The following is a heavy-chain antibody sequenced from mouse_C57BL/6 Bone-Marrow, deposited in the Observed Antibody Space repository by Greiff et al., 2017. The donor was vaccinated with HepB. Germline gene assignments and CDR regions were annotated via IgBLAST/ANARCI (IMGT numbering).Heavy chain of an antibody. CDR1: GYTFTSYW. J-gene: IGHJ3*01. CDR3: ARWVYGSSHQAWFAY. CDR2: IDPNSGGT. Sequence: QVQLQQPGAELVKPGASVKLSCKASGYTFTSYWMHWVKQRPGRGLEWIGRIDPNSGGTKYNEKFKSKATLTVDKPSSTAYRQLSSLTSEDSAVYYCARWVYGSSHQAWFAYWGQGTLVTVSA. V-gene: IGHV1-72*01. D-gene: IGHD1-1*01.